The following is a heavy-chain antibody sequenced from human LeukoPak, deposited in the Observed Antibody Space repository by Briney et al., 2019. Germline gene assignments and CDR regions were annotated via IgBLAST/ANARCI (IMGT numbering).Heavy chain of an antibody. Sequence: PGRSLRLSCAASGFTFSTYGLHWVRQAPGKGLESVAVISNDGSNKNYADSVKGRFTISRDNSKNTLHLQMNSLRAEDTAVYYCARDYSTSGWPIGLWGQGTLVTVSS. CDR1: GFTFSTYG. CDR2: ISNDGSNK. CDR3: ARDYSTSGWPIGL. J-gene: IGHJ4*02. D-gene: IGHD6-19*01. V-gene: IGHV3-30-3*01.